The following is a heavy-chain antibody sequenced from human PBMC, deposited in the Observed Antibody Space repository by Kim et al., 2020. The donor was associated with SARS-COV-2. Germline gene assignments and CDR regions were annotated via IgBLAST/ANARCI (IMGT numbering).Heavy chain of an antibody. CDR2: ISSSSSYI. V-gene: IGHV3-21*01. D-gene: IGHD3-22*01. CDR3: ASWPAITMTLYYYYYGMDV. J-gene: IGHJ6*02. CDR1: GFTFSSYS. Sequence: GGSLRLSCAASGFTFSSYSMNWVRQAPGKGLEWVSSISSSSSYIYYADSVKGRFTISRDNAKNSLYLQMNSLRAEDTAVYYCASWPAITMTLYYYYYGMDVWGQGTTVTVSS.